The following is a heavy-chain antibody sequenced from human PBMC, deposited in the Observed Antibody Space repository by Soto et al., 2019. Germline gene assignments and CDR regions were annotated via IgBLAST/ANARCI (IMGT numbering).Heavy chain of an antibody. CDR3: ARAPIDFWSGRHDY. D-gene: IGHD3-3*01. J-gene: IGHJ4*02. CDR1: GYTFTSYG. Sequence: QVQLVQSGAEVKKPGASVKVSCKASGYTFTSYGISWVRQAPGQGLEWMGWISAYNGNTNYAQKLQGRVTMTTDTTTSTANMELRSLRSDDTAVYYWARAPIDFWSGRHDYWGQGTLVTVSS. V-gene: IGHV1-18*01. CDR2: ISAYNGNT.